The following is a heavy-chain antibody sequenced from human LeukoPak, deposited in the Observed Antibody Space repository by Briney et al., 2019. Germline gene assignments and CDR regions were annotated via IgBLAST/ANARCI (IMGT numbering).Heavy chain of an antibody. CDR2: IYYSGST. CDR1: GGSISSYY. CDR3: ARDNLVGSYLDY. Sequence: PSETLSLTCTVSGGSISSYYWSWIRQPPGKGPEWIGYIYYSGSTNYNPSLKSRVTISVDTSKNQFSLKLSSVTAADTAVYYCARDNLVGSYLDYWGQGTLVTVSS. D-gene: IGHD1-14*01. V-gene: IGHV4-59*12. J-gene: IGHJ4*02.